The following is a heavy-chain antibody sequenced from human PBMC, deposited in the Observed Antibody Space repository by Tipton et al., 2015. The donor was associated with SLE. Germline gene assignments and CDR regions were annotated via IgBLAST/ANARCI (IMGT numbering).Heavy chain of an antibody. CDR1: GFTFRAFW. CDR2: LENDGSTT. Sequence: LSLTCAASGFTFRAFWMHWVRQAPGKGLVWVSRLENDGSTTDYADSVKGRFTISRDNARNTLYLQMNSLRVEDTAIYYCARVLYPGYWGQGTLVTVSS. CDR3: ARVLYPGY. V-gene: IGHV3-74*01. J-gene: IGHJ4*02. D-gene: IGHD2-15*01.